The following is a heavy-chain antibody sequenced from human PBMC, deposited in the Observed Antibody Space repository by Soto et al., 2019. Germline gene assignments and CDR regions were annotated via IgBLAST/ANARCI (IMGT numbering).Heavy chain of an antibody. D-gene: IGHD2-8*01. CDR2: IYYSGSP. CDR3: AKTKTPHVRNGMDV. CDR1: GDSLSSGGYY. V-gene: IGHV4-31*04. Sequence: QVRLQESGPGLVKPSQTLSLTCTVSGDSLSSGGYYCSWIRQLPGKGLEWIGFIYYSGSPFYNPSLRSGVTMSADASKNQISLKRGSVTAAGTAVYYCAKTKTPHVRNGMDVWGQGTTVTVSS. J-gene: IGHJ6*02.